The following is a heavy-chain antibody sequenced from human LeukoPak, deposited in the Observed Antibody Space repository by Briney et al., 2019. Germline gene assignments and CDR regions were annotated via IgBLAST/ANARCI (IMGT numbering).Heavy chain of an antibody. CDR3: ARALRWGSMPGYCSGGSCYAFDY. D-gene: IGHD2-15*01. V-gene: IGHV3-7*01. Sequence: PGGSLRLSCAASGFTFSSYWMSWVRQAPGKGLEWVANIKQDGSEKYYVDSVKGRFTISRDNAKNSLYQQMNSLRAEDTAVYYCARALRWGSMPGYCSGGSCYAFDYWGQGTLVTVSS. J-gene: IGHJ4*02. CDR1: GFTFSSYW. CDR2: IKQDGSEK.